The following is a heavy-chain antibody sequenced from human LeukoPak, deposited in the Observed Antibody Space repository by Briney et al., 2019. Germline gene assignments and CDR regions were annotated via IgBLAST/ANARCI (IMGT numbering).Heavy chain of an antibody. J-gene: IGHJ5*02. V-gene: IGHV1-8*01. CDR1: GYTFTSYD. CDR3: ARGPNYDFWSGYPKFDP. CDR2: MNPNSGNT. Sequence: ASVKVSCKASGYTFTSYDINWVRQATGQGLEWMGWMNPNSGNTGYAQKFQGRVTMTRNTSISTAYMELSSLRSEDTAVYYCARGPNYDFWSGYPKFDPWGQGTLVTVS. D-gene: IGHD3-3*01.